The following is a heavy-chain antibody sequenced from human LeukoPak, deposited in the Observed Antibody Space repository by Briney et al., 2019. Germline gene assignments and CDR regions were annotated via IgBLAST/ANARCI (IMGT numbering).Heavy chain of an antibody. CDR1: GGSISSSSYY. J-gene: IGHJ3*02. CDR2: IYYSGST. D-gene: IGHD1-26*01. CDR3: ASRVSYSGSSFDAFDI. Sequence: KPSETLSLTCTVSGGSISSSSYYWGWIRQPPGKGLEWIGSIYYSGSTYYNPSLKSRVTISVDTSKNQFSLKLSSVTAADTAVYYCASRVSYSGSSFDAFDIWGQGTMVTVSS. V-gene: IGHV4-39*01.